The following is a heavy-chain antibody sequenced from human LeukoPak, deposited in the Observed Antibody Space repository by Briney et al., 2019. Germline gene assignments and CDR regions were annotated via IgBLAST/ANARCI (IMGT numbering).Heavy chain of an antibody. D-gene: IGHD3-10*01. CDR2: IYYSGST. J-gene: IGHJ6*01. CDR1: GGSIISYY. Sequence: PSETLSLTCTVSGGSIISYYCSWIRQPPGKGLEWIGYIYYSGSTNYNPSLKSRVTISVDTSKNQLSLKLSSVTAADTAVYYCARGPPYGSGSYYRYYYYAMYVPGDRKTVTVSS. CDR3: ARGPPYGSGSYYRYYYYAMYV. V-gene: IGHV4-59*01.